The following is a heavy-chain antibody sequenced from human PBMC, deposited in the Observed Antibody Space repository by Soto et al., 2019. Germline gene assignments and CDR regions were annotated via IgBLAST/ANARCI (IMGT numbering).Heavy chain of an antibody. J-gene: IGHJ6*02. CDR3: ARDGRQWLVRYYYGMDV. D-gene: IGHD6-19*01. Sequence: PGGSLRLSCAASGFTFSSYSMNWVRQAPGKGLEWVSSISSSSYIYYADSVKGRFTISRDNAKNSLYLQMNSLRAEDTAVYYCARDGRQWLVRYYYGMDVWGQGTTVTVSS. CDR2: ISSSSYI. V-gene: IGHV3-21*01. CDR1: GFTFSSYS.